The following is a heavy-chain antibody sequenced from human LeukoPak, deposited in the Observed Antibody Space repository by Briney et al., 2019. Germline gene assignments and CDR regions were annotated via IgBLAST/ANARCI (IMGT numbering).Heavy chain of an antibody. V-gene: IGHV3-48*03. CDR1: GFTLSSYE. CDR2: ISSSGSTI. CDR3: ARERGYSGYDYFIDSPSDY. J-gene: IGHJ4*02. Sequence: GGSLRVSCAASGFTLSSYEMNWARQAPGKGLEWVSYISSSGSTIYNADSVKGRFTISRDNAKNSLYLQMNSLRAEDTAVYYCARERGYSGYDYFIDSPSDYWGQGTLVTVSS. D-gene: IGHD5-12*01.